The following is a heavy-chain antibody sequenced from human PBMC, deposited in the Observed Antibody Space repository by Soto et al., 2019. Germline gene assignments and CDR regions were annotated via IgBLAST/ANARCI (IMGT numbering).Heavy chain of an antibody. J-gene: IGHJ4*02. CDR1: GGSISSYY. V-gene: IGHV4-59*01. Sequence: PSETLSLTCTGSGGSISSYYWSWIRQPPGKGLEWIGYIYYSGSTNYNPSLKSRVTISVDTSKNQFSLKLSSVTAADTAVYYCARNYGGNSPVGYWGQGTPVTVSS. CDR3: ARNYGGNSPVGY. CDR2: IYYSGST. D-gene: IGHD4-17*01.